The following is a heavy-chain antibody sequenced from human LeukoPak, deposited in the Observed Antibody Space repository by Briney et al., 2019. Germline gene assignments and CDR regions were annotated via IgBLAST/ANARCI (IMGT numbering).Heavy chain of an antibody. V-gene: IGHV3-11*01. D-gene: IGHD3-10*01. J-gene: IGHJ6*02. Sequence: PGGSLRLSCSASGFTFSDYYMSSSGSTIYYADSVKGRFTISRDNAKNSLYLQMNSLRAEDTAVYYCARRGVLWFGELFYYGMDVWGQGTTVTVSS. CDR2: SSGSTI. CDR3: ARRGVLWFGELFYYGMDV. CDR1: GFTFSDYY.